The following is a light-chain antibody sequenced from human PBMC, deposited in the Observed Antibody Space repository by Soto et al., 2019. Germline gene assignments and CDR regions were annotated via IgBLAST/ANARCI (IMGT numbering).Light chain of an antibody. Sequence: DIQMTQSPASVSASVGDRVTISCRASQGISSRLVWYQQKRGKAPRLLIYAAASLHTGVPSRFTAGGSGTDFTLTISSLQPEDFATYLCQQVVSFPFTFGGGTKVEI. V-gene: IGKV1D-12*01. J-gene: IGKJ4*01. CDR3: QQVVSFPFT. CDR1: QGISSR. CDR2: AAA.